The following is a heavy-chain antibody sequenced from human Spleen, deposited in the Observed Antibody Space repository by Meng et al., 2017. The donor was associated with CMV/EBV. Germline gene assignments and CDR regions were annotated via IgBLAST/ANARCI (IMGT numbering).Heavy chain of an antibody. D-gene: IGHD2-21*01. CDR2: INHSGST. CDR1: GGSFSGYY. V-gene: IGHV4-34*01. J-gene: IGHJ6*02. Sequence: SETLSLTCAVYGGSFSGYYWSWIRQPPGKGLEWIGEINHSGSTNYNPSLKSRVTISVDTSKNQFSLKLSSVTAADTAVYYCATNLFTYGMDVWGQGTTVTVSS. CDR3: ATNLFTYGMDV.